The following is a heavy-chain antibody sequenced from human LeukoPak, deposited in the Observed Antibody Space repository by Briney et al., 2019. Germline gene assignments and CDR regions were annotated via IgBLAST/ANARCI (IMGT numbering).Heavy chain of an antibody. CDR1: GGTFSSYA. CDR2: IIPTFGTA. CDR3: ASRPITMVRGVIALKYYFDY. Sequence: GASVKVSCKASGGTFSSYAISWVRQAPGQGLEWMGGIIPTFGTANYAQKFQGRVTITADESTSTAYMELSSLRSEDTAVYYCASRPITMVRGVIALKYYFDYWGQGTLVTVSS. D-gene: IGHD3-10*01. V-gene: IGHV1-69*13. J-gene: IGHJ4*02.